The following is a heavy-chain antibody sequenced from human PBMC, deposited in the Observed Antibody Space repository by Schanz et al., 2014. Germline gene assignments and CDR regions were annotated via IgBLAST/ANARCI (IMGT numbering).Heavy chain of an antibody. V-gene: IGHV1-69*08. D-gene: IGHD6-6*01. CDR3: ARDQSPYTNSSDVRYFDY. CDR2: IIPILGIA. CDR1: GGTFNSYT. Sequence: QVHLVQSGAEVKKPGSSVKVSCKASGGTFNSYTINWVRQAPGQGLEWMGRIIPILGIANYAQKFQGRVTITADRSTSTAYMELSGLRSEDTAVYYCARDQSPYTNSSDVRYFDYWGQGSLVTVSS. J-gene: IGHJ4*02.